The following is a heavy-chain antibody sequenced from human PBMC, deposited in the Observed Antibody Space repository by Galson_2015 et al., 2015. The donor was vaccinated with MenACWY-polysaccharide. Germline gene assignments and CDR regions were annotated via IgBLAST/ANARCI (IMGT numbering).Heavy chain of an antibody. D-gene: IGHD2-8*01. V-gene: IGHV3-23*01. CDR1: GFTFMNYA. Sequence: SLRLSCAASGFTFMNYAMSWVRQAPGKGLEWVSGISGNGFNTHYSDSVKGRLTISRDNSKNTLYLQMNSLRVEDTAVYYCAKGLYCSNGVCRRASYCSRGTCYEASDYWGQGALVTVSS. CDR3: AKGLYCSNGVCRRASYCSRGTCYEASDY. CDR2: ISGNGFNT. J-gene: IGHJ4*02.